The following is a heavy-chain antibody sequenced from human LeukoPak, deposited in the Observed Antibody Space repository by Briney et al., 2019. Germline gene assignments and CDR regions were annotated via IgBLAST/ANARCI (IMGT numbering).Heavy chain of an antibody. V-gene: IGHV3-66*01. CDR1: GFTVSSNY. CDR3: AREGPDIVVVPAARACGMDV. D-gene: IGHD2-2*01. CDR2: IYSGGST. J-gene: IGHJ6*02. Sequence: PGGSLRLSCAASGFTVSSNYMNWVRQAPGKGLEWVSVIYSGGSTYYADSVKGRFTISRDNAKNSLYLQMNSLRAEDTAVYYCAREGPDIVVVPAARACGMDVWGQGTTVTVSS.